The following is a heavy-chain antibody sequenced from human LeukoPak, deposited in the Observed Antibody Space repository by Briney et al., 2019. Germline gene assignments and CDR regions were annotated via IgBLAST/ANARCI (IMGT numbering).Heavy chain of an antibody. D-gene: IGHD6-6*01. CDR2: ITSSSTYI. CDR3: AKGRSSSSLSYFDY. J-gene: IGHJ4*02. Sequence: PGGSLRLSCAASGFTFNTYTMNWVRQAPGKGLEWVSSITSSSTYIYYADSVKGRFTISRDNAKNSLYLQMNSLRAEDMALYYCAKGRSSSSLSYFDYWGQGTLVTVSS. CDR1: GFTFNTYT. V-gene: IGHV3-21*04.